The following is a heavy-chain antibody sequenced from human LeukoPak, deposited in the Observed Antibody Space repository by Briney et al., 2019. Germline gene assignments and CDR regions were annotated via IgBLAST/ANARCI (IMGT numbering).Heavy chain of an antibody. CDR3: ARGLLGPLRPFDY. CDR2: INHSGST. Sequence: SETLSITNADNGGSFIGGYWSFIRHRPSPALHWIGEINHSGSTNYNPSLKSRVTISVDTSKNQFSLKLSSVTAADTAVYYCARGLLGPLRPFDYWGQGTLVTVSS. CDR1: GGSFIGGY. J-gene: IGHJ4*02. V-gene: IGHV4-34*01.